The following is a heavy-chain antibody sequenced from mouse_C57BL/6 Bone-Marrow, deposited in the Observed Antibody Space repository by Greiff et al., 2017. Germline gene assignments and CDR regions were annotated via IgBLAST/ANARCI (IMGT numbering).Heavy chain of an antibody. CDR1: GFTFSSYG. D-gene: IGHD4-1*01. CDR2: ISSGGSYT. V-gene: IGHV5-6*01. CDR3: ARRLGPHFDY. J-gene: IGHJ2*01. Sequence: EVQLVESGGDLVKPGGSLKLSCAASGFTFSSYGMSWVRQTPDERLEWVATISSGGSYTYYPDSVTGRFTISRDNAKNTLYLQMSSLKSEDTAMYYCARRLGPHFDYWGQGTTLTVSS.